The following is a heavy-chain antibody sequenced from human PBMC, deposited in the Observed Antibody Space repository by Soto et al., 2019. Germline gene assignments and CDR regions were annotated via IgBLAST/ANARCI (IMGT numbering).Heavy chain of an antibody. CDR1: GFTFSSYA. CDR3: AKFLRYYYDSSGYFDS. D-gene: IGHD3-22*01. Sequence: EVQLLESGGGLVQPGGSLRLSCAASGFTFSSYAMSWVRQAPGKGLEWVSAISGSGGSTYYADSVKGRFTISRDNSKNTLYLQMNSLRAEDTAVYYCAKFLRYYYDSSGYFDSWGQGTLVTVSS. J-gene: IGHJ4*02. V-gene: IGHV3-23*01. CDR2: ISGSGGST.